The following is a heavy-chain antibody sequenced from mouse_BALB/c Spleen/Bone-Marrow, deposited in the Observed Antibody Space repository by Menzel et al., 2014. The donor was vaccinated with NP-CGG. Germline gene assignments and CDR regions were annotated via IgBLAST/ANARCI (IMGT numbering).Heavy chain of an antibody. D-gene: IGHD2-3*01. Sequence: EVKLMESGPSLVKPSQTLSLTCSVTGYSITSGYWNWTRKFPGNKLEYMGYISYSGSTYYSPSLKSRISITRDTSKNXYYLQLNSVTTEDTATYYCATYDGYYFDYWGQGTTLTVSS. V-gene: IGHV3-8*02. CDR3: ATYDGYYFDY. J-gene: IGHJ2*01. CDR1: GYSITSGY. CDR2: ISYSGST.